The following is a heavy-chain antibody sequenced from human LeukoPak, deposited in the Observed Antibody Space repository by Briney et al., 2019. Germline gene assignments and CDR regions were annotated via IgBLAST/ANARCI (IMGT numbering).Heavy chain of an antibody. Sequence: SVKVSCKASGGTFSSYAISWVRQAPGQGLEWMGGIIPIFGTANYAQKFQGRVTITADKSTSTAYMELSSLRSEDTAVYYCARVLYRFGKYYYYYMDVWGKGTTVTVSS. CDR1: GGTFSSYA. V-gene: IGHV1-69*06. CDR3: ARVLYRFGKYYYYYMDV. J-gene: IGHJ6*03. CDR2: IIPIFGTA. D-gene: IGHD3-10*01.